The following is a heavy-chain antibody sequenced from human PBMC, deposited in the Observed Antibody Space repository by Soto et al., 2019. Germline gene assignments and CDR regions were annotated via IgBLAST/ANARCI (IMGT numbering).Heavy chain of an antibody. CDR2: SIPIFGTA. Sequence: QVQLVQSGAEVKKPASSVKVSCKASGGTFNNYPITWVRQAPGEGLERMGGSIPIFGTANYAQNFQGRVTISVDESTSTAYMELSSLRSEDTAVYYCARGRGYSGDDHYYYFDMDVWGQGTTVTDSS. D-gene: IGHD5-12*01. CDR3: ARGRGYSGDDHYYYFDMDV. CDR1: GGTFNNYP. J-gene: IGHJ6*02. V-gene: IGHV1-69*01.